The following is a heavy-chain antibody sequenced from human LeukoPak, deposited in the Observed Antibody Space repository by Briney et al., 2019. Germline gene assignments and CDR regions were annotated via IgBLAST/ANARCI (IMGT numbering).Heavy chain of an antibody. CDR3: ARDRDYYDSSGYFHYYGMYV. Sequence: PSETLSLTCTVSGGSISSYYWSWIRQPAGKGLEWIGRIYTSGSTNYNPSLKSRVTMSVDTSKNQFSLKLSSVTAADTAVYYCARDRDYYDSSGYFHYYGMYVWGQGTTVTVSS. V-gene: IGHV4-4*07. CDR1: GGSISSYY. J-gene: IGHJ6*02. D-gene: IGHD3-22*01. CDR2: IYTSGST.